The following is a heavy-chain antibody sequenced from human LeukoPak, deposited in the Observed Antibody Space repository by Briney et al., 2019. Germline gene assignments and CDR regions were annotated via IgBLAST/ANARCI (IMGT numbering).Heavy chain of an antibody. V-gene: IGHV4-4*07. CDR3: ARDTWPKLGYCSGGSCLDAFDI. D-gene: IGHD2-15*01. J-gene: IGHJ3*02. Sequence: SETLSLTCTVSGGSISSYYWGWIRQPAGKGLEWIGRIYTSGSTNYNPSLKSRVTMSVDTSKNQFSLKLSSVTAADTAVYYCARDTWPKLGYCSGGSCLDAFDIWGQGTMVTVSS. CDR1: GGSISSYY. CDR2: IYTSGST.